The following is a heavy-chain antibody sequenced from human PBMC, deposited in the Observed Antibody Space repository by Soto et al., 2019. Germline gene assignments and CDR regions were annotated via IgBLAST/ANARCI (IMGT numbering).Heavy chain of an antibody. CDR1: GGSIGSSSYY. CDR3: VKGGWSINWFDP. Sequence: PSETLSLTCIVSGGSIGSSSYYCGWIRQPPGKGLEWIGSVDYSGTTYQNPSLKSRVTMSVDTSKNQFSLKLRSVTASDTALYFCVKGGWSINWFDPWGQGTLVTVSS. D-gene: IGHD6-19*01. J-gene: IGHJ5*02. CDR2: VDYSGTT. V-gene: IGHV4-39*01.